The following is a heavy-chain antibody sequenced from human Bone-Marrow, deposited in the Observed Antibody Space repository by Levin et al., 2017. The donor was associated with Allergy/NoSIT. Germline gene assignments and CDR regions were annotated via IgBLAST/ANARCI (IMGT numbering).Heavy chain of an antibody. CDR1: GFSLSSNGVG. V-gene: IGHV2-5*02. Sequence: SGPTLVKPTQTLTLSCSFSGFSLSSNGVGVGWIRQAPGKAREWLALIYWDDDKRYSPSLKSRLNTTKDTSKHQLVRALTPIAPVATSTYYCAHHKFWFGELPFDYWGRGSLVTVSS. CDR2: IYWDDDK. J-gene: IGHJ4*02. D-gene: IGHD3-10*01. CDR3: AHHKFWFGELPFDY.